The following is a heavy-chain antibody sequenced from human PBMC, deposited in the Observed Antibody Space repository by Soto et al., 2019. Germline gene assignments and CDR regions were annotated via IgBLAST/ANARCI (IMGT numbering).Heavy chain of an antibody. CDR2: IYHSGST. Sequence: QLQLQESGSGLVKPSQTLPLTCAVSGGSSSSGGYSWSWIRQPPGKGLEWIGFIYHSGSTYYNPSLKSRVTISVDRSKNQFSLKLSSVTAADTAVYYCARVPDRWGQGTLVTVSS. D-gene: IGHD2-2*01. CDR3: ARVPDR. J-gene: IGHJ5*02. V-gene: IGHV4-30-2*01. CDR1: GGSSSSGGYS.